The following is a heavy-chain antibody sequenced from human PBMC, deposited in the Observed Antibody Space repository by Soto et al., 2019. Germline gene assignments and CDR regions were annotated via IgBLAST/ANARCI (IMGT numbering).Heavy chain of an antibody. CDR2: ISSSSSTI. D-gene: IGHD2-15*01. CDR3: ARDSSYPYYYYYYGMDV. V-gene: IGHV3-48*02. CDR1: GFTFSSYS. Sequence: GGSLRLSCAASGFTFSSYSMNWVRQAQGKGLEWVSYISSSSSTIYYADSVKGRFTISRDNAKNSLYLQMNSLRDEDTAVYYCARDSSYPYYYYYYGMDVWGQGTTVTVSS. J-gene: IGHJ6*02.